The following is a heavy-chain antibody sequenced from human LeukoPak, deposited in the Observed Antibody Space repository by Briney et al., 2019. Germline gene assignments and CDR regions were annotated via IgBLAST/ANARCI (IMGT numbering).Heavy chain of an antibody. V-gene: IGHV3-21*01. J-gene: IGHJ4*02. D-gene: IGHD2-2*01. Sequence: GSLRLSCVASGFTFSDYSMNWVRQAPGKGLEWVSSISSSSNYIYYADSVKGRFTISRDNAKSSLFLQMNSLRADDTAVYYCARDLRGGSTSLDYWGQGALVTVSS. CDR2: ISSSSNYI. CDR3: ARDLRGGSTSLDY. CDR1: GFTFSDYS.